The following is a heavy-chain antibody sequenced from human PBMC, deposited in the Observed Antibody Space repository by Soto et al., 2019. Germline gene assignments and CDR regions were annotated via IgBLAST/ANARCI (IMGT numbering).Heavy chain of an antibody. Sequence: QVQVVESGGDVVQPGRSLRLSCAASGFTFSSYAMHWVRQAPDKGLEWVAVISYDGSKIYYPDSLKGRFTISRDDSKNTLDLQMNRLTTNDSAVYYGARANGYFSSRDSWGQGTLVTVSS. CDR1: GFTFSSYA. D-gene: IGHD2-2*03. V-gene: IGHV3-30-3*01. CDR3: ARANGYFSSRDS. CDR2: ISYDGSKI. J-gene: IGHJ4*02.